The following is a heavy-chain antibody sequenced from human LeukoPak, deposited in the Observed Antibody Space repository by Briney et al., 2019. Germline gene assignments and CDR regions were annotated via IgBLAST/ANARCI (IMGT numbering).Heavy chain of an antibody. CDR3: ARGDGEAAPPGGY. D-gene: IGHD2-15*01. CDR2: INPNSGGT. CDR1: GYTFPRYY. Sequence: GASVKVSCKASGYTFPRYYMHWVRQAPGQGLEWMGRINPNSGGTNYAQKFQGRVTMTRDTSISTAYMELSRLTSDDTAVYYCARGDGEAAPPGGYWGQGTLVTVSS. J-gene: IGHJ4*02. V-gene: IGHV1-2*06.